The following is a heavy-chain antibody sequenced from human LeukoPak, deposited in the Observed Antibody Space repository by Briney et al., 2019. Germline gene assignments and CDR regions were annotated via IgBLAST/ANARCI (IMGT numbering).Heavy chain of an antibody. CDR1: GGSFSGYY. V-gene: IGHV4-39*01. Sequence: SETLSLTCAVYGGSFSGYYWGWIRQPPGKGLEWIGSIYYSGSTYYNPSLKSRVTISVDTSKNQFSLKLSSVTAADTAVYYCARHAKYYYDSSGQSIDYWGQGTLVTVSS. D-gene: IGHD3-22*01. CDR2: IYYSGST. CDR3: ARHAKYYYDSSGQSIDY. J-gene: IGHJ4*02.